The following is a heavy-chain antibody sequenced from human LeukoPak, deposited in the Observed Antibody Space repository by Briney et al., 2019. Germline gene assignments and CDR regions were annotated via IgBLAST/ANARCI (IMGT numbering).Heavy chain of an antibody. Sequence: GGSLRLSCAASGFTFSSYAMSWVRQAPGKGREWVSAISGRGGSTYYADSVKGRFTISRDNSKNTLYLQMNSLRAEDTAVYYCARRRTYYYDSSGYYYYFDYWGQGTLVTVSS. V-gene: IGHV3-23*01. CDR1: GFTFSSYA. CDR3: ARRRTYYYDSSGYYYYFDY. CDR2: ISGRGGST. D-gene: IGHD3-22*01. J-gene: IGHJ4*02.